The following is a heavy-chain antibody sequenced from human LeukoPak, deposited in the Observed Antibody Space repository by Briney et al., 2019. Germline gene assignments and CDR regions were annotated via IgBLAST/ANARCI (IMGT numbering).Heavy chain of an antibody. J-gene: IGHJ4*02. CDR2: MNPNSGNT. CDR1: GYTFTSYD. Sequence: ASVKVSCKASGYTFTSYDINWVRQATGQGLEWMGWMNPNSGNTGYAQTFHGRVTMTRTTSVSTAYMELSSMRDEDTAVYYCARVSGVRRGTGPFGYWGQGTMVTVSS. V-gene: IGHV1-8*01. CDR3: ARVSGVRRGTGPFGY. D-gene: IGHD3-10*01.